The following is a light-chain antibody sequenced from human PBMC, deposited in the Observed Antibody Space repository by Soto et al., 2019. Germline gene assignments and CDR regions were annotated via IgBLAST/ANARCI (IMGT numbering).Light chain of an antibody. J-gene: IGKJ2*01. Sequence: DIVMTQSPLSLPVTPGEPASISCRSSQSLLHSNGYNYLDWYLQKPGQSPQLLIYLGSNRASGVPDRFSGGGSGTDFTLKISRVEAEDVGVYYCMQVLQTPRTFGQGTKLEIK. V-gene: IGKV2-28*01. CDR2: LGS. CDR3: MQVLQTPRT. CDR1: QSLLHSNGYNY.